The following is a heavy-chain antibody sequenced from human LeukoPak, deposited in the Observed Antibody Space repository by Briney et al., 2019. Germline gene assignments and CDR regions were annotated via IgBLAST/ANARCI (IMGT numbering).Heavy chain of an antibody. V-gene: IGHV4-59*01. D-gene: IGHD5-18*01. CDR1: GGSISSFF. Sequence: SETLSLTCTVSGGSISSFFWNWIRQPPGKGLEWIGYIYYSGSTNYNPSLKSRVTISVDTSKNQFSLKLSSVTAADTAVYYCATLAGYSYGTSDYWGQGTLVTVSS. CDR2: IYYSGST. CDR3: ATLAGYSYGTSDY. J-gene: IGHJ4*02.